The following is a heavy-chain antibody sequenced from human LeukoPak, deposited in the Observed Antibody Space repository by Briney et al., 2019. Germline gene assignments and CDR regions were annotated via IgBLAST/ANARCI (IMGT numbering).Heavy chain of an antibody. CDR2: ISSSSSTI. Sequence: GGSLRLSCAASGFTFSSYSMNWVRQAPGKGLERVSYISSSSSTIYYADSVKGRFTISRDNAKNSLYLQMNSLRAEDTAVYYCARGQHFRVYDSSGYYPCWGQGTLVTVSS. D-gene: IGHD3-22*01. J-gene: IGHJ4*02. V-gene: IGHV3-48*01. CDR3: ARGQHFRVYDSSGYYPC. CDR1: GFTFSSYS.